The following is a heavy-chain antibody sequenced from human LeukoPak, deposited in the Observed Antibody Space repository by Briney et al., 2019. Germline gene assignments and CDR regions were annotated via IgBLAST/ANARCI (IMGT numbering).Heavy chain of an antibody. CDR2: IKQDGSEK. D-gene: IGHD4-23*01. V-gene: IGHV3-7*01. J-gene: IGHJ3*02. CDR3: ARDRGGLTTVVTSGLAFDI. CDR1: GFTFSSYW. Sequence: GGSLRLSCAASGFTFSSYWMSWVRQAPGKGLEWVANIKQDGSEKYYVDSVKGRFTISRDNAKNSLYLQMNSLRAEDTAVCYCARDRGGLTTVVTSGLAFDIWGQGTMVTVSS.